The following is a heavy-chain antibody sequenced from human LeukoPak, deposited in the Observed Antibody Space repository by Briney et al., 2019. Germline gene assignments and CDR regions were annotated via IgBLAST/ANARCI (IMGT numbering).Heavy chain of an antibody. V-gene: IGHV3-23*01. D-gene: IGHD2-2*01. CDR2: ISGSGGST. CDR3: AKAGIVVVPAAIWVYFDY. Sequence: GGSLRLSCAASGYTLSSYAMSWVRQAPGKGLEWVSAISGSGGSTYYADSVKGRFTISRDNSKNTLYLQMNSLRAEDTAVYYCAKAGIVVVPAAIWVYFDYWGQGTLVTVSS. CDR1: GYTLSSYA. J-gene: IGHJ4*02.